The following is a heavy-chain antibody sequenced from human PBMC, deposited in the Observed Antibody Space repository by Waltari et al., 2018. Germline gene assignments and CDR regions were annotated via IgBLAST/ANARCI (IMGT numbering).Heavy chain of an antibody. V-gene: IGHV1-69*14. Sequence: QVQLVQSGAEVKKPGSSVKVSCKASGGTFSSYAINWVRPAPGQGLEWMGGIIPIFGTANYAQKFQGRVTITADKSTSTAYMELSSLRSEDTAVYYCARGSPPDHFYYYYMDVWGKGTTVTVSS. D-gene: IGHD2-15*01. J-gene: IGHJ6*03. CDR1: GGTFSSYA. CDR3: ARGSPPDHFYYYYMDV. CDR2: IIPIFGTA.